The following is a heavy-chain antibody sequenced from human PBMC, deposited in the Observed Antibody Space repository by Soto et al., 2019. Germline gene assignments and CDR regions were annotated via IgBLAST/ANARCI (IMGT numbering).Heavy chain of an antibody. V-gene: IGHV4-34*01. CDR1: GGSFSGYY. CDR3: ARGCYDFWSGYYCYYYYYGMDV. D-gene: IGHD3-3*01. CDR2: INHSGST. Sequence: LSLTCAVYGGSFSGYYWSWIRQPPGKGLEWIGEINHSGSTNYNPSLKSRVTISVDTSKNQFSLKLSSVTAADTAVYYCARGCYDFWSGYYCYYYYYGMDVWGQGTTVTVSS. J-gene: IGHJ6*02.